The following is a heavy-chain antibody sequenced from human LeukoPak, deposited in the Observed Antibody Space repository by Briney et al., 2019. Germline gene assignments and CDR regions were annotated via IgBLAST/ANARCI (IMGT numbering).Heavy chain of an antibody. V-gene: IGHV3-7*04. CDR3: ARNMGDY. J-gene: IGHJ4*02. CDR1: GFTFSTYW. Sequence: PGRSLRLSCIASGFTFSTYWMTWVRQAPGKGLEWVANINQDGTEKDYVDSVKGRFTISRDNAKNSLYLQMNSLRAEDTAVYYCARNMGDYWGQGTLVTVSS. D-gene: IGHD2/OR15-2a*01. CDR2: INQDGTEK.